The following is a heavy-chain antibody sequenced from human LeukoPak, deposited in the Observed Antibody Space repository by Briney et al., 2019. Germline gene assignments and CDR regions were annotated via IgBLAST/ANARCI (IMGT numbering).Heavy chain of an antibody. CDR1: GDSISSGDYY. V-gene: IGHV4-61*02. D-gene: IGHD1-26*01. CDR3: ARDSVYSGSSLDY. CDR2: ISSSGST. J-gene: IGHJ4*02. Sequence: PSQTLSLTCTVSGDSISSGDYYWSWIRQPAGKGLEWIGRISSSGSTNYNPSLKSRVTISVDTSKNQFSLKLSSVTAADTAVYYCARDSVYSGSSLDYWGQGALVTVSS.